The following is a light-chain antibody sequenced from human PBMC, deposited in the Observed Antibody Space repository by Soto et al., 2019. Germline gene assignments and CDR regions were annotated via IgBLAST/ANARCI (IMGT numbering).Light chain of an antibody. J-gene: IGKJ1*01. CDR2: DAS. CDR3: QQYYTWPRGT. CDR1: QSVITN. Sequence: EIVMTQSPGTLSVSPGGRAALSCRASQSVITNLAWYQQKPGQAPRLLIFDASTRATGIPARFSGSGSGTEFTLTISSLQSADVAVYYCQQYYTWPRGTFGQGTKVDIK. V-gene: IGKV3-15*01.